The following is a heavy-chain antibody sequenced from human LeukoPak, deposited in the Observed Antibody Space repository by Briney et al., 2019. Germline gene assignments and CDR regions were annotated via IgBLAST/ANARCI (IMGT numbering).Heavy chain of an antibody. D-gene: IGHD3-22*01. CDR2: INHSGST. CDR1: GGSFSGYY. J-gene: IGHJ4*02. CDR3: ARGAPYYYDSSGPLAPPYFDY. V-gene: IGHV4-34*01. Sequence: SETLSLTCAVYGGSFSGYYWSWIRQPPGKGLEWIGEINHSGSTNYNPSLKSRVTISVDTSKNQFSLKLSSVTAADTAVYYCARGAPYYYDSSGPLAPPYFDYWGQGTLVTVSS.